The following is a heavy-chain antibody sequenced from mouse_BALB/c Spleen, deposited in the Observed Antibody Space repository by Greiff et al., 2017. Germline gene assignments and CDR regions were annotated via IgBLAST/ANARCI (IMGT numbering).Heavy chain of an antibody. V-gene: IGHV2-2*02. CDR3: ARNLGYGNYGGAMDY. CDR2: IWSGGST. CDR1: GFSLTSYG. J-gene: IGHJ4*01. D-gene: IGHD2-1*01. Sequence: VQVVESGPGLVQPSQSLSITCTVSGFSLTSYGVHWVRQSPGKGLEWLGVIWSGGSTDYNAAFISRLSISKDNSKSQVFFKMNSLQANDTAIYYCARNLGYGNYGGAMDYWGQGTSVTVSS.